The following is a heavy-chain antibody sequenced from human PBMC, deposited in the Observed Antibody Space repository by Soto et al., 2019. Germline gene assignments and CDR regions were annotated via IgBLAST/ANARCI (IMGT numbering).Heavy chain of an antibody. V-gene: IGHV3-23*01. CDR3: TKDSHWAIISPTHDY. CDR2: FRESGVTT. J-gene: IGHJ4*02. CDR1: GFSFSSSA. D-gene: IGHD2-2*01. Sequence: VQLWDSGGGVVQPGGSLRLSCAASGFSFSSSAMRWVRQAPGKRLEWVSTFRESGVTTHYADPVKGRFTISRDTSNNILFLQMNSLRAEDTGIYYCTKDSHWAIISPTHDYWGQGTLGTVSS.